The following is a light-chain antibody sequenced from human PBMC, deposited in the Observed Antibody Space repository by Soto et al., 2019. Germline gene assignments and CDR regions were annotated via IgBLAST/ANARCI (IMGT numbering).Light chain of an antibody. CDR1: QSVSSSY. CDR2: GAS. Sequence: EIVLTHSPGTLSLSPWERATLSCRASQSVSSSYLAWYQQKPGQAPRLLIYGASSRATGIPDRFSGSGSGTDFTLTISRLEPEDFAVYYCQQYRSSPITFGQGTRLEIK. J-gene: IGKJ5*01. CDR3: QQYRSSPIT. V-gene: IGKV3-20*01.